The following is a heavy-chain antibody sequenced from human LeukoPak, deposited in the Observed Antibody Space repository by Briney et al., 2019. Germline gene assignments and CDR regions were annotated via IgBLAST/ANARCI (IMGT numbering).Heavy chain of an antibody. CDR2: ISAYNGNT. CDR3: ARDLPNVDTAMVPLGVDGMDV. J-gene: IGHJ6*02. V-gene: IGHV1-18*01. CDR1: GYTFTSYG. Sequence: GASVKVSCKASGYTFTSYGISWVRQAPGQGLEWMGWISAYNGNTNYAQKLQGRVTMTTDTSTSTAYMELRSLRSDDTAVYYCARDLPNVDTAMVPLGVDGMDVWGQGTTVTVSS. D-gene: IGHD5-18*01.